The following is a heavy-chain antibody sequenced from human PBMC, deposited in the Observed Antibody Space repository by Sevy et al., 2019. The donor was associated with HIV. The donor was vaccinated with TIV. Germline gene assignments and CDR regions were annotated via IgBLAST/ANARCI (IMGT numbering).Heavy chain of an antibody. CDR3: ARLSTARGESNWFDP. CDR2: IGAYNGNR. Sequence: ALVKVSCKASGYTFSTYGISWVRQAPGQGLEWMGWIGAYNGNRKYAQKFQDRITMTTDTSTSTAYMELRSLRSDDTAVYFCARLSTARGESNWFDPWGQGTLVTVSS. D-gene: IGHD3-16*01. J-gene: IGHJ5*02. CDR1: GYTFSTYG. V-gene: IGHV1-18*01.